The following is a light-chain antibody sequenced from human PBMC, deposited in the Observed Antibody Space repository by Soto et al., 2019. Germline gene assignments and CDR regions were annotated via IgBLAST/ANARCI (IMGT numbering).Light chain of an antibody. CDR2: DAS. V-gene: IGKV3-20*01. CDR1: QSVSSSY. CDR3: QQYGTSPLT. J-gene: IGKJ5*01. Sequence: EIVLTQSPGTLSLSPGERATLSCRASQSVSSSYLAWYQQKPGQAPRLLIYDASSRATGIPDRCSGSVSGTDFTLTISRLEPEDVAVYYCQQYGTSPLTFGQGTRLEIK.